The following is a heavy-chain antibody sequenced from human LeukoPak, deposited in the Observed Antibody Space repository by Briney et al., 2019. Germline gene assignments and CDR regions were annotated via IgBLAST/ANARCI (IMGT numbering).Heavy chain of an antibody. Sequence: SETLSLTCTVSGGSISSNSYCWGWIRQAPGKGLEWIGSIYYSGSTYYNPSLKSRVTISVDTSKNQFALNLSSVTAANTAVYYCSRHGLIDGYNLFVGWVYWGQGSLVTVSS. D-gene: IGHD5-24*01. V-gene: IGHV4-39*01. CDR1: GGSISSNSYC. CDR3: SRHGLIDGYNLFVGWVY. J-gene: IGHJ4*02. CDR2: IYYSGST.